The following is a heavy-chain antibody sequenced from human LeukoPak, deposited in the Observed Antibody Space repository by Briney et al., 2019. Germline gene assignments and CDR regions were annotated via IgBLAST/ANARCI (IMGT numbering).Heavy chain of an antibody. Sequence: SETLSLTCTVSGGSISSYYWSWIRQPPGKGLEWIGYIYYSGSTNYNPSLKSRVTISVDTSKNQFSLKLSSVTAADTAVYYCARVAGYCSGGSCYSTPWFDPWGQGTLVTVSS. CDR1: GGSISSYY. CDR2: IYYSGST. D-gene: IGHD2-15*01. CDR3: ARVAGYCSGGSCYSTPWFDP. V-gene: IGHV4-59*01. J-gene: IGHJ5*02.